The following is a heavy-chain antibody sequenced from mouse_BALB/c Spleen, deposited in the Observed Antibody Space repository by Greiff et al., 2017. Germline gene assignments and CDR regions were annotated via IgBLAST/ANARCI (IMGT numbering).Heavy chain of an antibody. CDR2: ISSGGGST. CDR3: ARQLRAMITTRAMDY. V-gene: IGHV5-12-1*01. D-gene: IGHD2-4*01. CDR1: GFAFSSYD. Sequence: DVKLVESGGGLVKPGGSLKLSCAASGFAFSSYDMSWVRQTPEKRLEWVAYISSGGGSTYYPDTVKGRFTISRDNAKNTLYLQMSSLKSEDTAMYYCARQLRAMITTRAMDYWGQGTSVTVSS. J-gene: IGHJ4*01.